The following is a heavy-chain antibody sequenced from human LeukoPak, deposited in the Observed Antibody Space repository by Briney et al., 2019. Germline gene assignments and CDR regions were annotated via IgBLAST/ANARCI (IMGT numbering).Heavy chain of an antibody. CDR3: ARARGAFCGGDCYSESYYFDY. V-gene: IGHV3-48*03. CDR2: ISSSSSNI. D-gene: IGHD2-21*02. CDR1: EFIFSNYD. Sequence: GGSLRLSCAASEFIFSNYDMNRVRQAPGKGLGWLSYISSSSSNIYYADSVKGRFTISRDNAKNSLYLQMNSLRAEDTAVYYCARARGAFCGGDCYSESYYFDYWGQGTLVTVSS. J-gene: IGHJ4*02.